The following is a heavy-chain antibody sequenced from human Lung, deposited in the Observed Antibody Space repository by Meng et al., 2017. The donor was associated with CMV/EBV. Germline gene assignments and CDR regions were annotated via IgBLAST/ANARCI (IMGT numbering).Heavy chain of an antibody. CDR3: ARAGAGTRYFDY. CDR2: TRNKASGFTT. CDR1: DLTLSDYY. J-gene: IGHJ4*02. D-gene: IGHD1-14*01. Sequence: SDLTLSDYYMDWVRQAPGKGLEWVARTRNKASGFTTEYAASVKGRFTISRDDSKNSLYLQMDSLKTEDTAVYHCARAGAGTRYFDYWGQGTLVTVSS. V-gene: IGHV3-72*01.